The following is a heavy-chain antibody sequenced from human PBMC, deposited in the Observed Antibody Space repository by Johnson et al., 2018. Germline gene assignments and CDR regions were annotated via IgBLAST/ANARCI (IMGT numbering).Heavy chain of an antibody. CDR2: ISSSGSTI. CDR3: PRDLLAYCGGDCAFDI. V-gene: IGHV3-11*04. D-gene: IGHD2-21*02. J-gene: IGHJ3*02. Sequence: QVQLVQSGGGLVKPGGSLRLSCAASGFTFSDYYMSWIRQAPGKGLEWVSYISSSGSTIYYADSVQGRFTISRDNAKNSLYMQMNSLRAEDTAVYYCPRDLLAYCGGDCAFDIWGQGTMVTVSS. CDR1: GFTFSDYY.